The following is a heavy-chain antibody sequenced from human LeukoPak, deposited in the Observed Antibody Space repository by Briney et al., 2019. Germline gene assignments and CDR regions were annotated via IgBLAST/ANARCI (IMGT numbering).Heavy chain of an antibody. V-gene: IGHV3-23*01. CDR3: AKSSGSYRRPYDC. CDR1: GFTFSSYA. Sequence: GGSLRLSCAASGFTFSSYAMNWVRQAPGKGLEWVSAISGSGGSTYYADSVKGRFTISRDNSENTLSLQMNSLRADDTAVYYCAKSSGSYRRPYDCWGQGTLVTVSS. D-gene: IGHD1-26*01. J-gene: IGHJ4*02. CDR2: ISGSGGST.